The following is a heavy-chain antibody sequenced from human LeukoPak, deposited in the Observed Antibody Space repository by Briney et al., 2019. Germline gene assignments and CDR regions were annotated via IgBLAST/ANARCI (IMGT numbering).Heavy chain of an antibody. V-gene: IGHV3-30-3*01. Sequence: GGSLRLSCAASGFTFSSYAMHWVRQAPGKGLEWVAVISYDGSNKYYADSVKGRFTISRDNSKNTLYLQMNSLRAEDTAVYYCARGVSSGYSYGSLMDVWGQGTTVTVSS. CDR1: GFTFSSYA. CDR3: ARGVSSGYSYGSLMDV. D-gene: IGHD5-18*01. CDR2: ISYDGSNK. J-gene: IGHJ6*02.